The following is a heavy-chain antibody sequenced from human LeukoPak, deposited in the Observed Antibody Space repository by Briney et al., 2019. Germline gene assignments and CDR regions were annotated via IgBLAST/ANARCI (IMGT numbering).Heavy chain of an antibody. CDR1: GFTFNTYT. V-gene: IGHV3-21*01. J-gene: IGHJ3*02. D-gene: IGHD1-26*01. Sequence: GGSLRLSCAASGFTFNTYTMNWVRQAPGKGLEWVSSISSGTSYVYYADSVKGRFTISRDNAKNSLYLQMNSLRAEDTAVYYCARDPTSSWETAFDIWGQGTMVTVSS. CDR3: ARDPTSSWETAFDI. CDR2: ISSGTSYV.